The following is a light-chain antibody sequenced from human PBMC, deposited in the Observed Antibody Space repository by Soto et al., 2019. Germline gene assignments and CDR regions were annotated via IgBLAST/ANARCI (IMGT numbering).Light chain of an antibody. V-gene: IGLV2-23*03. CDR1: SSDVGAYIY. CDR2: EGS. J-gene: IGLJ2*01. Sequence: QSVLTQPASVSGSPGQSITISCGGTSSDVGAYIYVSWYQQFPGKAPKLMIYEGSKRPSGVSNRFSGSKSGNTASLTISGLQAEDEADYYCCSYAGSSTFGVVFGGGTKLTVL. CDR3: CSYAGSSTFGVV.